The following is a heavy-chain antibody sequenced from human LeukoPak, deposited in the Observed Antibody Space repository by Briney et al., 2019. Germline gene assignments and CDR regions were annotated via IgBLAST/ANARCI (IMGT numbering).Heavy chain of an antibody. D-gene: IGHD1-14*01. CDR3: ARSPPDDYYYMDV. CDR1: GGSISSYY. CDR2: IYTSGST. V-gene: IGHV4-4*07. Sequence: SETLSLTCKVSGGSISSYYWSWIRQPAGKGLEWIGRIYTSGSTSYNPSLKGRVTMSVDTSKNQFSLKLSSVTVADTAVYYCARSPPDDYYYMDVWGKGATVTVSS. J-gene: IGHJ6*03.